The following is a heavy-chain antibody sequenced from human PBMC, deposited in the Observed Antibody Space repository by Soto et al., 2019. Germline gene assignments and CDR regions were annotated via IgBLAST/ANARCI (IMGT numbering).Heavy chain of an antibody. V-gene: IGHV3-11*03. CDR1: KFTVSAYY. J-gene: IGHJ3*02. CDR3: ATWQQVRMADI. D-gene: IGHD6-13*01. Sequence: QVQLLESGGGLVKPEGSLRLSCAASKFTVSAYYMAWIRQAPGKGLEWISYISGDSRDTNYVDSVKGRFTISRDNAKNSLYLQMYSLTVEDTAVYFCATWQQVRMADIWGQGTVVTVSS. CDR2: ISGDSRDT.